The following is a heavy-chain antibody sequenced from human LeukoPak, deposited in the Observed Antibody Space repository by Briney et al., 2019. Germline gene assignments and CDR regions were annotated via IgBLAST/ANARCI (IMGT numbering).Heavy chain of an antibody. D-gene: IGHD6-13*01. J-gene: IGHJ4*02. V-gene: IGHV3-23*01. CDR2: ISGSGGST. CDR3: AKQTGSWHDHYFDY. CDR1: GFTVSSNY. Sequence: GGSLRLSCAASGFTVSSNYMSWVRQAPGKGLEWVSGISGSGGSTYYAGSVKGRFTISRDSSKNTLYLQMNRLRVEDTAVYYCAKQTGSWHDHYFDYWGQGTLVTVSS.